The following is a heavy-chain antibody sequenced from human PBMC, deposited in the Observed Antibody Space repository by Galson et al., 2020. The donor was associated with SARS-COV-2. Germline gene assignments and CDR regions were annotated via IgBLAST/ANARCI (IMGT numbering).Heavy chain of an antibody. CDR3: ATNGEEGSGWSFDY. CDR1: GGSISSSNW. V-gene: IGHV4-4*02. J-gene: IGHJ4*02. Sequence: SETLSLTCAVSGGSISSSNWWSWVRQPPGKGLEWIGEIYHSGSTNYNPSLKSRVTISVDKSKNQFSLKLSSVTAADTAVYYCATNGEEGSGWSFDYWGQGTLVTVSS. D-gene: IGHD6-19*01. CDR2: IYHSGST.